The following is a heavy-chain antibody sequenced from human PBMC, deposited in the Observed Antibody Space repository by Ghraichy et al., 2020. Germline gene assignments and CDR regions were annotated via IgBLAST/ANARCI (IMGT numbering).Heavy chain of an antibody. CDR2: ISGSGGST. CDR1: GFTFSSYA. D-gene: IGHD6-19*01. V-gene: IGHV3-23*01. J-gene: IGHJ4*02. CDR3: AKVSVQWLAWGPFDY. Sequence: GGSLRLSCAASGFTFSSYAMSWVRQAPGKGLEWVSAISGSGGSTYYADSVKGRFTISRDNSKNTLYLQMNSLRAEDTAVYYCAKVSVQWLAWGPFDYWGQGTLVTVSS.